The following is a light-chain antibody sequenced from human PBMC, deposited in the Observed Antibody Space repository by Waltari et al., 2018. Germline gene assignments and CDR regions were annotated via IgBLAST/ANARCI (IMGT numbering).Light chain of an antibody. CDR2: RTS. CDR3: QQYDNSPPYS. V-gene: IGKV1-33*01. CDR1: QCISNW. J-gene: IGKJ2*03. Sequence: HMTQSPSSLSPSVGDRVTITCRASQCISNWLAWYQQKPGKAPKLLIYRTSNLQTGVPSRFSGSGSGTDFTLTINSLQPEDIATYYCQQYDNSPPYSFGQGTKVDIK.